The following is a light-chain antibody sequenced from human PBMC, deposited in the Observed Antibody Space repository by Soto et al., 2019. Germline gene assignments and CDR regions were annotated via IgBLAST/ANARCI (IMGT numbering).Light chain of an antibody. J-gene: IGLJ2*01. CDR2: EVN. CDR3: SSYTSSNTLV. V-gene: IGLV2-14*01. Sequence: QSALTQPASVSGSPGQSITISCTGSSSDVGGYNYVSWYQQHPGKAPKVMIYEVNNRPSGVSNRFSGSKSGNTASLTISGLQADDEADYYCSSYTSSNTLVFGGGTKLTVL. CDR1: SSDVGGYNY.